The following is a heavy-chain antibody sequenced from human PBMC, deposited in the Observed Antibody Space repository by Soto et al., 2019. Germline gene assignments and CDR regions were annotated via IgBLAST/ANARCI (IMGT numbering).Heavy chain of an antibody. D-gene: IGHD6-13*01. J-gene: IGHJ5*02. Sequence: GGSLRLSCVVSGFTFDNYAMHWVRHAPGKGLEWVSGISWNSGTKEYADSVKGRFTISRDNAKNSLHLQMSTLGAEDSAFYYREKDNTTPLYTSSWFDNWGQGALVTVSS. CDR1: GFTFDNYA. V-gene: IGHV3-9*01. CDR3: EKDNTTPLYTSSWFDN. CDR2: ISWNSGTK.